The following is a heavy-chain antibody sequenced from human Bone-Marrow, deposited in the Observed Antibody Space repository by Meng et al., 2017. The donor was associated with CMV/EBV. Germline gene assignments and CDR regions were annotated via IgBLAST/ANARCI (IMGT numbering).Heavy chain of an antibody. J-gene: IGHJ5*02. V-gene: IGHV4-39*01. Sequence: SETLSLTCTVSGGSISSGGYYWSWIRQHPGKGLEWIGYIYYSGSTYYNPSLKSRVTISVDTSKNQFSLKLSSVTAADTAVYYCARHSSGYSYGYPSRYNWFDPWGQGTLVTVSS. CDR3: ARHSSGYSYGYPSRYNWFDP. D-gene: IGHD5-18*01. CDR1: GGSISSGGYY. CDR2: IYYSGST.